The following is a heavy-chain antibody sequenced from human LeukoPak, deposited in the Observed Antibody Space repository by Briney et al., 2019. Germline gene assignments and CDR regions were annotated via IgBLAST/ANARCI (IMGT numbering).Heavy chain of an antibody. Sequence: GGSLRLSCAASGFTFSNYWMTWVRQAPGKGLEWVANINEDGSEEFYVDSVKGRFTISRDNTKKSVYLQMNSLIAEDTALYYCARDQGAAGDYWGQGTLVTVSS. V-gene: IGHV3-7*01. CDR1: GFTFSNYW. J-gene: IGHJ4*02. D-gene: IGHD6-13*01. CDR2: INEDGSEE. CDR3: ARDQGAAGDY.